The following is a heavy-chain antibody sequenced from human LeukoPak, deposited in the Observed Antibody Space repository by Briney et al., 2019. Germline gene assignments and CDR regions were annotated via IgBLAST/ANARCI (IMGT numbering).Heavy chain of an antibody. J-gene: IGHJ4*02. D-gene: IGHD3-16*01. V-gene: IGHV3-53*01. CDR1: GFTFSSYG. CDR3: ARAGGDY. Sequence: GGSLRLSCAASGFTFSSYGMHWVRQAPGKGLEWVSVIYSGGSTYYADSVKGRFTISRDNSKNTLYLQMNSLRAEDTAVYYCARAGGDYWGQGTLVTVSS. CDR2: IYSGGST.